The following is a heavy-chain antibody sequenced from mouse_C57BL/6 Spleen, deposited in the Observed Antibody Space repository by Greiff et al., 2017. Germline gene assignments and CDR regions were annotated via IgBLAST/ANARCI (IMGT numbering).Heavy chain of an antibody. D-gene: IGHD2-10*01. CDR2: INPSNGGT. Sequence: QVQLQQPGTELVKPGASVKLSCKASGYTFTSYWMHWVKQRPGQGLEWIGNINPSNGGTNYNEKFKSKATLTVDKSSTTAYMQLSSLTSEDAAVYYCARGEGPYRDYFDYWGQGTTLTVSS. J-gene: IGHJ2*01. CDR1: GYTFTSYW. V-gene: IGHV1-53*01. CDR3: ARGEGPYRDYFDY.